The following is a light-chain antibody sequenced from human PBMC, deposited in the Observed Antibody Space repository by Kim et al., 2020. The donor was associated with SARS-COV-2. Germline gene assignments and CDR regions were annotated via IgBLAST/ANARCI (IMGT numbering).Light chain of an antibody. Sequence: FQGEGATRACRASQSVDRYLAWYHQRPGQAPRLLSYDASNRATGIPARFSGSGSGTDFTLTISSLEPEDFAVYYCQQRNNWPPVTFGQGTRLEIK. CDR1: QSVDRY. J-gene: IGKJ5*01. CDR3: QQRNNWPPVT. CDR2: DAS. V-gene: IGKV3-11*01.